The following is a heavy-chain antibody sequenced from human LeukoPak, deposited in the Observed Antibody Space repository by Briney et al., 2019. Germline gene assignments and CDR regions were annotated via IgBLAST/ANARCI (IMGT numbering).Heavy chain of an antibody. D-gene: IGHD3-3*01. J-gene: IGHJ4*02. CDR3: AASGRYDFWSGYYEQFDY. Sequence: SVKVSCKASGFTFTSSAMQWVRQARGQRLEWIGWIAVGSGNTNYAEKFQERVTITRDMSTNTAYMELSSLRAEDTAVYYCAASGRYDFWSGYYEQFDYWGQGTLVTVSS. V-gene: IGHV1-58*02. CDR2: IAVGSGNT. CDR1: GFTFTSSA.